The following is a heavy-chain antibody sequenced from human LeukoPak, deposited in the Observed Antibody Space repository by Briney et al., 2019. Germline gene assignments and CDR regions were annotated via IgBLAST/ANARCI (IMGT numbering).Heavy chain of an antibody. D-gene: IGHD1-26*01. Sequence: PGGSLRLSCAASGFTFSSYGMHWVRQAPGKGLEWVAVISYDGSNKHYADSVKGRFTISRDNSKNTLYLQMNSLRAEDTAVYYCAKDLGVRSPGLSGSLDYWGQGTLVTVSS. CDR1: GFTFSSYG. CDR2: ISYDGSNK. V-gene: IGHV3-30*18. CDR3: AKDLGVRSPGLSGSLDY. J-gene: IGHJ4*02.